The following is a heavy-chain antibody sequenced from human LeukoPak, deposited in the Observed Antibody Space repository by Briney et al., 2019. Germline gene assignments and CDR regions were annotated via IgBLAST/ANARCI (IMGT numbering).Heavy chain of an antibody. Sequence: QPGGSLRLSCAASGFTFTNFAMNWVRQAPGKGLEWVSYISRSSSIIYYADSVKGRFTISRDNAKNSLYLQMNSLRGEDTAVYYCARDRYDSSHYYHYWGQGTLVTVSA. D-gene: IGHD3-22*01. CDR3: ARDRYDSSHYYHY. CDR2: ISRSSSII. J-gene: IGHJ4*02. CDR1: GFTFTNFA. V-gene: IGHV3-48*01.